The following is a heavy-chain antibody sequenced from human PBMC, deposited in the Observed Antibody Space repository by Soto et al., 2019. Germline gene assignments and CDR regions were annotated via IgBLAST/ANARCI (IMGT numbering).Heavy chain of an antibody. CDR1: GGSISSSSYY. CDR2: ICYSGST. D-gene: IGHD3-3*01. J-gene: IGHJ3*02. CDR3: AWGMVILGAFDI. V-gene: IGHV4-39*01. Sequence: SETLSLTCTVSGGSISSSSYYWGWIRQPPGKGLEWIGSICYSGSTYYNPSLKIRVTIYVATSKNQFSLKLSYVTAADTAVYYCAWGMVILGAFDIWGQGTMVTVSS.